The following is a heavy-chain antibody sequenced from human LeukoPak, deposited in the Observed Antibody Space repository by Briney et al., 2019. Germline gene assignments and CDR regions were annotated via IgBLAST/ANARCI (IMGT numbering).Heavy chain of an antibody. J-gene: IGHJ4*02. D-gene: IGHD3-16*01. Sequence: PGGSLRLSCAASGFTFSGYGMNWVRQAPGKGLEWVSYISSSGSTIYYADSVKGRFTISRDNAKNSLYLQMNSLRAEDTAVYYCARVRAYYFDYWGQGTLVTVSS. CDR1: GFTFSGYG. CDR2: ISSSGSTI. CDR3: ARVRAYYFDY. V-gene: IGHV3-48*03.